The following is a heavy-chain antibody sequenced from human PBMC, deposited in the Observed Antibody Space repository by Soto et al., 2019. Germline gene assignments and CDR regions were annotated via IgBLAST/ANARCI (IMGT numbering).Heavy chain of an antibody. V-gene: IGHV4-4*02. Sequence: QVQLQESGPGLVKPSGTLSLTCAVSGDSITRVNWWSWVRQAPGKGLEWIGEIYHSGGTNYNPSLKRRLSISVDTSNSLFSLILTSVTAADTAVYYCAKGDDYRDRGGWFDPWGQGTLVTVSS. D-gene: IGHD4-17*01. J-gene: IGHJ5*02. CDR2: IYHSGGT. CDR3: AKGDDYRDRGGWFDP. CDR1: GDSITRVNW.